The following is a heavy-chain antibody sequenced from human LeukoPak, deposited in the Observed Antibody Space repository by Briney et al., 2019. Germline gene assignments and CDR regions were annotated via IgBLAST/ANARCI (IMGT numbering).Heavy chain of an antibody. CDR3: ARDHCSSTSCYFDY. CDR2: IIPIFGTA. J-gene: IGHJ4*02. Sequence: SVKVSCKASGYTFTSYGISWVRQAPGQGLEWMGGIIPIFGTANYAQKFQGRVTITADESTSTAYMELSSLRSEDTAVYYCARDHCSSTSCYFDYWGQGTLVTVSS. V-gene: IGHV1-69*13. CDR1: GYTFTSYG. D-gene: IGHD2-2*01.